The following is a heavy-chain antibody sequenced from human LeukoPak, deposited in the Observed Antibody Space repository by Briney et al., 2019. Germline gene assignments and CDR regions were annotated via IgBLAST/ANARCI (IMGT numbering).Heavy chain of an antibody. Sequence: GGSLRLSCAASGSTFSSYSMNWVRQAPGKGLEWVSSISSSSSYIYYADSVKGRFTISRDNAKNSLYLQMNSLRAEDAAVYYCARDQGRGYSYGSRGQGTLVTVSS. CDR1: GSTFSSYS. CDR3: ARDQGRGYSYGS. D-gene: IGHD5-18*01. CDR2: ISSSSSYI. V-gene: IGHV3-21*01. J-gene: IGHJ4*02.